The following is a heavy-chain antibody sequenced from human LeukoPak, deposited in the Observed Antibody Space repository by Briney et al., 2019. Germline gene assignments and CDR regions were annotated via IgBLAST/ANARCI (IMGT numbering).Heavy chain of an antibody. D-gene: IGHD2-2*02. Sequence: VASVKVSCKASGYSFTDYYIHWVRQAPGQGLEWMGWINPNSGGTNYAQKFQGRVTMTRDTSISTAYMELSRLRSDDTAVYYCARDLTSLGYCSSTSCYTAFDYWGQGTLVTVSS. V-gene: IGHV1-2*02. CDR1: GYSFTDYY. J-gene: IGHJ4*02. CDR3: ARDLTSLGYCSSTSCYTAFDY. CDR2: INPNSGGT.